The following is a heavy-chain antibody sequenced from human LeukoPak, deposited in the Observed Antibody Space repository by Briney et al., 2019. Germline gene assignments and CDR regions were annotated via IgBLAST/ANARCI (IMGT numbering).Heavy chain of an antibody. D-gene: IGHD3-9*01. CDR3: ARHDNSKASYYDILTGYYGAFDI. Sequence: SETLSLTCTVSGGSISSSSYYWGWIRQPPGKGLEWIGSIYYSGSTYYNPSLKSRVTISVDTSKNQFSLKLSSVTAADTAAYYCARHDNSKASYYDILTGYYGAFDIWGQGTMVTVSS. V-gene: IGHV4-39*01. CDR1: GGSISSSSYY. CDR2: IYYSGST. J-gene: IGHJ3*02.